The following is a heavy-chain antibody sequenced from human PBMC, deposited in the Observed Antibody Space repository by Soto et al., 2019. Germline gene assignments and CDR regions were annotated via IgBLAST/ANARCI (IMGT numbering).Heavy chain of an antibody. J-gene: IGHJ4*02. Sequence: GGSLRLSCAASGFTFSSYAMSWVRQAPGKGLEWVSAISGSGGSTYYADSVQGRFTISRDNSKNTLYLQMNSLRAEDTAVYYCAKAQILLRWSYNGYYFDYWGQGTLVTGSS. CDR1: GFTFSSYA. CDR3: AKAQILLRWSYNGYYFDY. V-gene: IGHV3-23*01. CDR2: ISGSGGST. D-gene: IGHD4-17*01.